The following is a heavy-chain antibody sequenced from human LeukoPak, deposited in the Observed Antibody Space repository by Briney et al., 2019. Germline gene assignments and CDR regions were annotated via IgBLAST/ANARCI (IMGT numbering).Heavy chain of an antibody. CDR1: GDSVSSSTAA. Sequence: SQTLSLTCAISGDSVSSSTAAWNWIRQSPSRGLEWLGRTYYRSRWSYEYTTSVESRITINADTPENQFSLQLKSVTPEDTAVYYCARFAYGAPVYWGQGTLVTVSS. CDR3: ARFAYGAPVY. V-gene: IGHV6-1*01. CDR2: TYYRSRWSY. D-gene: IGHD3-10*01. J-gene: IGHJ4*02.